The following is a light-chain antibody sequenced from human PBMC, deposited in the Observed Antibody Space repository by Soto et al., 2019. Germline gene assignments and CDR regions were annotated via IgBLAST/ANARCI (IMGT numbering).Light chain of an antibody. CDR1: NSDIGSHS. CDR2: SND. Sequence: QSVLTQPPSASGTPGQTITISCSGSNSDIGSHSVDWYQQFPGRTPRLLINSNDQRPSGVPDRFAGSKSGTSATLAISGLRSEDEADYYCATWADSLNGVVFGGGTK. J-gene: IGLJ2*01. CDR3: ATWADSLNGVV. V-gene: IGLV1-44*01.